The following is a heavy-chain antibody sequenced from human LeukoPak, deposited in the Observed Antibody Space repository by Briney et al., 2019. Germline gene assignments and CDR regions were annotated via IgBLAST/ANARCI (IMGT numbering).Heavy chain of an antibody. CDR1: GFTFSSYE. V-gene: IGHV3-48*03. D-gene: IGHD2-8*01. J-gene: IGHJ3*02. CDR2: ISSSGSTI. Sequence: GGSLRLSCAASGFTFSSYEMNWVRQAPGKGLEWVSYISSSGSTIYYADSVKGRFTISRDNAKNSLYLQMNSLRAEDTAVYYCAREERYGTHDAFDIWGQGTMVTVSS. CDR3: AREERYGTHDAFDI.